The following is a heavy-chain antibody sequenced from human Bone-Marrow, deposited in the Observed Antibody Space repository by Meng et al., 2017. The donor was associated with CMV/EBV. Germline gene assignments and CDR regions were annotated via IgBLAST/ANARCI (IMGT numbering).Heavy chain of an antibody. CDR1: GGSISSSSYY. Sequence: SETLSLTCTVSGGSISSSSYYWGWIRQPPGKGLEWIGSIYYSGSTYYNPSLKSRVTISVDTSKNPFPLELSPVTAADPGVYYGAEGLGRIAAAGNLNWFDPWGQGTLVTVSS. D-gene: IGHD6-13*01. CDR3: AEGLGRIAAAGNLNWFDP. CDR2: IYYSGST. V-gene: IGHV4-39*06. J-gene: IGHJ5*02.